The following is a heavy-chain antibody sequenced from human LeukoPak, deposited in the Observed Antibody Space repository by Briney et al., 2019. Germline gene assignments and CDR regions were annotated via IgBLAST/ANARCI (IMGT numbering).Heavy chain of an antibody. CDR2: IYWDDGK. D-gene: IGHD2-2*01. Sequence: SGATLVNLSQTLMLICTLSGFSLRPSGVGVAWMRHPSGKALEWLALIYWDDGKLYSLSLKSRLTVTKDTSKHQGARNMTIMDHVDTATYYCASCPDAFDIRGQGTMVTVSS. J-gene: IGHJ3*02. V-gene: IGHV2-5*02. CDR3: ASCPDAFDI. CDR1: GFSLRPSGVG.